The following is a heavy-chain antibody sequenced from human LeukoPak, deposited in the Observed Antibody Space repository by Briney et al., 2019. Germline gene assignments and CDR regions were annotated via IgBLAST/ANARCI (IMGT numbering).Heavy chain of an antibody. J-gene: IGHJ5*02. CDR2: IYYSGST. CDR3: ARQEWELLQGSDWFDP. CDR1: GGSISSYY. V-gene: IGHV4-59*08. Sequence: SETLSLTCTVSGGSISSYYGSRIRQPPGKGLEWIGYIYYSGSTNYNPSLKSRVTISVDTSKNQFSLKLSSVTAADTAVYYCARQEWELLQGSDWFDPWGQGTLVTVSS. D-gene: IGHD1-26*01.